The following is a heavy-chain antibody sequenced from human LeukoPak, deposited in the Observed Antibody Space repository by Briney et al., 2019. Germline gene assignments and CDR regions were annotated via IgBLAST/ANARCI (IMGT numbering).Heavy chain of an antibody. CDR2: INPNSGGT. D-gene: IGHD3-16*01. CDR3: XRADLHDYVWGSXXXNNWXDP. Sequence: ASVKVSCKASGYTFTGYYMHWVRQAPGQGLEWMGWINPNSGGTNYAQKFQGRVTMTRDTSISTAYMELSRLRSDDTAGYYCXRADLHDYVWGSXXXNNWXDPWGXGTXXTVS. J-gene: IGHJ5*02. V-gene: IGHV1-2*02. CDR1: GYTFTGYY.